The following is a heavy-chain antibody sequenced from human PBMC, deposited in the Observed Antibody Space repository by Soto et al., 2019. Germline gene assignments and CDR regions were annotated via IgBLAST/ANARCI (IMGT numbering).Heavy chain of an antibody. Sequence: HPGGSLRLSCAASGFTVSSNFMSWVRQAPGKGLEWVSLIYSGGSTDYAASVKGRFTISRDNSENTLHLQMKNLRAEDTAVYYCAKTSYSGTYFIDYWGQGTLVTVSS. J-gene: IGHJ4*02. CDR3: AKTSYSGTYFIDY. D-gene: IGHD1-26*01. CDR2: IYSGGST. V-gene: IGHV3-53*01. CDR1: GFTVSSNF.